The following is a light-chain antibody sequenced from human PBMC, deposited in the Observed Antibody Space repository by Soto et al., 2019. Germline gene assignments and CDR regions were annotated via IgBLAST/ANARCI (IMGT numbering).Light chain of an antibody. V-gene: IGKV1-5*01. CDR1: QTTNTW. CDR2: DAS. J-gene: IGKJ2*01. Sequence: DIQMTQFPSTLSASVGDRVTITCRASQTTNTWLAWYQQKPGTAPKLLIYDASSLEGGVPSRFSASESGTEFTLTISSLQPDDLATYYCQQYISYPYTFGQGTKVEIK. CDR3: QQYISYPYT.